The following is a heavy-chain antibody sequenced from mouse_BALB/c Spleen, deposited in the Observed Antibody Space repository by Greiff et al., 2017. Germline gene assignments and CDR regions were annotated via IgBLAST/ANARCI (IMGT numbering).Heavy chain of an antibody. J-gene: IGHJ4*01. D-gene: IGHD1-1*01. V-gene: IGHV1-63*02. CDR1: GYTFTNYW. CDR3: ARVTTVPSMDY. Sequence: QVQLQQSGAELVRPGTSVKISCKASGYTFTNYWLGWVKQRPGHGLEWIGDIYPGGGYTNYNEKFKGKATLTADTSSSTAYMQLSSLTSEDSAVYFCARVTTVPSMDYWGQGTSVTGSS. CDR2: IYPGGGYT.